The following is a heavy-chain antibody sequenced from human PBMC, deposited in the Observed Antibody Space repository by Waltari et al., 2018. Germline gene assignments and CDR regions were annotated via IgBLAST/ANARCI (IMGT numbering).Heavy chain of an antibody. D-gene: IGHD2-2*01. CDR1: GFTFSSSW. CDR3: ASCISTSCRG. Sequence: EVQLVESGGGLVQPGGSLGLSCAASGFTFSSSWMHWFRQVPGKGLVGGSVINSDGGTTNYADSVKCRFTSSRDNANNTLYLQINSLRAEDTAVYYCASCISTSCRGWVHGTLVTVSS. CDR2: INSDGGTT. V-gene: IGHV3-74*01. J-gene: IGHJ4*01.